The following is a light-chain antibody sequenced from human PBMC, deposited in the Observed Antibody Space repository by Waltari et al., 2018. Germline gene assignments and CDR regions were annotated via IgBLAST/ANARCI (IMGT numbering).Light chain of an antibody. V-gene: IGKV1-39*01. J-gene: IGKJ3*01. Sequence: DIQMTQSPSSLSASVGDRVNFTCRASQSISRYLNWYHQKPGKAPKLLIYAASTLPSGVPSRFSGRGSGTDFTLTISSLQPEDFATYYCQQSYTAPLTFGPGATVDIK. CDR1: QSISRY. CDR2: AAS. CDR3: QQSYTAPLT.